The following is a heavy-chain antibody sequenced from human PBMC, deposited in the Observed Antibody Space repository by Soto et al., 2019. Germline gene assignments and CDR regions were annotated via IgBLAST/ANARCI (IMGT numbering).Heavy chain of an antibody. J-gene: IGHJ5*02. Sequence: GGSLRLSCAASGFTFSTYSMNWVRQAPGKGLEWIAYITFSSSTTFYADSVKGRFTISRDNAKNSLYLQMNSLRDEDTCVYYCARDNGIEGSFDPWGQGTLVTVSS. CDR3: ARDNGIEGSFDP. CDR2: ITFSSSTT. CDR1: GFTFSTYS. V-gene: IGHV3-48*02.